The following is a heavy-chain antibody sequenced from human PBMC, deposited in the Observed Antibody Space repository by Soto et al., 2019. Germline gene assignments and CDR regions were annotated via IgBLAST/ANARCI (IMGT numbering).Heavy chain of an antibody. CDR3: ARVGSSGWSPDY. Sequence: QLQLQESGSGLVKPSQTLSLTCAVSGGSISSGGYSWSWIRQPPGKGLEWIGYIYHSGSTYYNPSLKSRVTISVDTSKNQFSLKLSSVTAADAAVYYCARVGSSGWSPDYWGPGTLVTVSS. CDR1: GGSISSGGYS. V-gene: IGHV4-30-2*01. CDR2: IYHSGST. D-gene: IGHD6-19*01. J-gene: IGHJ4*02.